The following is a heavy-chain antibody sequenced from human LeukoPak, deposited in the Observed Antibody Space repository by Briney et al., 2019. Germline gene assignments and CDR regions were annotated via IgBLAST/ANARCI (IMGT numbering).Heavy chain of an antibody. V-gene: IGHV3-30*18. Sequence: GRYLRLSCAASGFTFSSYGIHWVRQAPGKGLEWVAVITFDGGNKYYADSVRGRFTISRDNSKNTVYLQMSSLRPEDTAVYYCAKVGPYDSNGYFQYYLGYWGQGTLVTVSS. J-gene: IGHJ4*02. D-gene: IGHD3-22*01. CDR2: ITFDGGNK. CDR1: GFTFSSYG. CDR3: AKVGPYDSNGYFQYYLGY.